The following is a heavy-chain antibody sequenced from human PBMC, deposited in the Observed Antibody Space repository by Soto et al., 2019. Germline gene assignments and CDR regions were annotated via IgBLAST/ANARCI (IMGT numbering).Heavy chain of an antibody. CDR1: GFSFTRYG. J-gene: IGHJ4*02. Sequence: GGSLRLSCAASGFSFTRYGMHWVRQAPGKGLEWVAVISDDGRNLHYGDSVRGRFTISRDNAKNSLYLQMNSLRDEDTAVYYCAIWEGREPPDYWGQGTLVTVSS. V-gene: IGHV3-30*03. D-gene: IGHD1-26*01. CDR2: ISDDGRNL. CDR3: AIWEGREPPDY.